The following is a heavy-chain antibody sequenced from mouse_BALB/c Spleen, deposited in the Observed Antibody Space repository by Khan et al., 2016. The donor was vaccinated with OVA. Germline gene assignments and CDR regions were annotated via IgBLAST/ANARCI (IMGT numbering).Heavy chain of an antibody. D-gene: IGHD4-1*01. CDR2: ILPGRNHN. CDR1: GYTFINYW. J-gene: IGHJ4*01. CDR3: ARGAGTTYGRGY. V-gene: IGHV1-9*01. Sequence: QVQLKESGAELMKPGASVKISCKATGYTFINYWIEWVKQRPGHGLEWIGEILPGRNHNNFNEKFTGKATITAATSSNIAYMQLSSLTSEDSAVSYCARGAGTTYGRGYWGQGTSVTVSS.